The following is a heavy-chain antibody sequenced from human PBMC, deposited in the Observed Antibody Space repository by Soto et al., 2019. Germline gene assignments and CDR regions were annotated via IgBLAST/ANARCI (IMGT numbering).Heavy chain of an antibody. D-gene: IGHD6-19*01. J-gene: IGHJ4*02. CDR2: IGSDGTAI. Sequence: EVQLLESGGGLVQPGGSLRLSCAASGFTFNSYAMSWVRQAPGKGLEWVSAIGSDGTAIQYADSVKGRFTISKDNSKDMLYLQMNSLRAEDTAVYYCARPGLTVPDTRYFDHWGQGALVTVSS. CDR3: ARPGLTVPDTRYFDH. V-gene: IGHV3-23*05. CDR1: GFTFNSYA.